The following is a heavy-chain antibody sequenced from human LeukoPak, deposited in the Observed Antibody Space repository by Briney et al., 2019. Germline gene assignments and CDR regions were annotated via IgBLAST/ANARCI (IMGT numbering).Heavy chain of an antibody. CDR1: GGSFSGYY. D-gene: IGHD3-22*01. V-gene: IGHV4-34*01. CDR2: INHSGST. J-gene: IGHJ4*02. CDR3: AREGSYYDSSGYPRGFLDY. Sequence: SETLSLTCAVYGGSFSGYYWSWIRQPPGKGLEWVGEINHSGSTNYNPSLKSRVTISVDTSKNQFSLKLSSVTAADTAVYYCAREGSYYDSSGYPRGFLDYWGQGTLVTVSS.